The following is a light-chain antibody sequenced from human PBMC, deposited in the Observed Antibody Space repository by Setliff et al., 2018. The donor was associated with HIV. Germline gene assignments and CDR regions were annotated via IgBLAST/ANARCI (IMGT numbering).Light chain of an antibody. CDR1: DSLLYRSNNNNY. CDR3: QQYYSTFPT. J-gene: IGKJ1*01. V-gene: IGKV4-1*01. CDR2: WAS. Sequence: DIVMTQSPDSLAVSLGERATINCKSSDSLLYRSNNNNYLAWYQQKPGQPPKLLIYWASSRESGVPDRFSGSGSGKDFTLTINNLQADDVAVYYCQQYYSTFPTFGQGTKVDIK.